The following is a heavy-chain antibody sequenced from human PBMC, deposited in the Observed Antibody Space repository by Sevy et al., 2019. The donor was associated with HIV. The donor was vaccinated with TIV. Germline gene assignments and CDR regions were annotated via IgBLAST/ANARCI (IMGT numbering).Heavy chain of an antibody. Sequence: SETLSLTCAVYGGSFSGYYWSWIRQPPGKGLEWIGEINHSGSTNYNPSLKSRVTISVDTSKNQFSLKVSSVTAADTAVHYCARGGGDIVVVPAAIGVYYFDYWGQGTLVTVSS. V-gene: IGHV4-34*01. CDR3: ARGGGDIVVVPAAIGVYYFDY. J-gene: IGHJ4*02. D-gene: IGHD2-2*01. CDR2: INHSGST. CDR1: GGSFSGYY.